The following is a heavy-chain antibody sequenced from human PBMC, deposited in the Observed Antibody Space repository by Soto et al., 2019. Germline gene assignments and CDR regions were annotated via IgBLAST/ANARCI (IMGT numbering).Heavy chain of an antibody. J-gene: IGHJ4*02. CDR2: IYYSGST. D-gene: IGHD2-15*01. CDR1: GGSVSSGSYY. V-gene: IGHV4-61*01. CDR3: ARNYSGERYFDY. Sequence: QVQLQESGPGLVKPSETLSLTCTVSGGSVSSGSYYWSWIRQPPGKGLEWIWYIYYSGSTNYNPSLKSRVTISVDTSKNQFSLKLSSVTAADTAVYYCARNYSGERYFDYWGQGTLVTVSS.